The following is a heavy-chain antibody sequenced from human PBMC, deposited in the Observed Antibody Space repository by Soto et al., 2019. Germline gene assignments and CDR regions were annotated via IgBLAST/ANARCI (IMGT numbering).Heavy chain of an antibody. CDR1: GGSISSYY. Sequence: NPSETLSLTCTVSGGSISSYYWSWIRQPPGKGLEWIGYIYYSGSTNYNPSLKSRVTISVDTSKNQFSLKLSSVTAADTAVYYCARGDTMIVVGFDYWGQGTLVTVSS. J-gene: IGHJ4*02. D-gene: IGHD3-22*01. V-gene: IGHV4-59*01. CDR3: ARGDTMIVVGFDY. CDR2: IYYSGST.